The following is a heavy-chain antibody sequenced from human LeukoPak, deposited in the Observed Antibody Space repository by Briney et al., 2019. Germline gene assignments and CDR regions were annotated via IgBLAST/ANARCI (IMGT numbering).Heavy chain of an antibody. J-gene: IGHJ4*02. CDR2: ISAYNGNT. CDR3: ARDQGGLYDFWSGYLTPFDY. Sequence: ASVKVSCKASGYTFTSYGISWVRQAPGQGLEWKGWISAYNGNTNYAQKLQGRVTMTTDTSTSTAYMELRSLRSDDTAVYYCARDQGGLYDFWSGYLTPFDYWGQGTLVTVSS. CDR1: GYTFTSYG. D-gene: IGHD3-3*01. V-gene: IGHV1-18*01.